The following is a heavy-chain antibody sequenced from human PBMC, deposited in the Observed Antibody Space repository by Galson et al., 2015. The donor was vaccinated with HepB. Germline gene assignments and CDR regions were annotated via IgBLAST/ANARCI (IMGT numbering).Heavy chain of an antibody. V-gene: IGHV4-34*01. D-gene: IGHD2-21*02. CDR1: GGSFSGYY. CDR2: INHSGST. Sequence: ETLSLTCAVYGGSFSGYYWSWIRQPPGKGLEWIGEINHSGSTNYNPSLKSRVTISVDTSKNQFSLKLSSVTAADTAVYYCARGGGSCGGDCYTDYWGQGTLVTVSS. J-gene: IGHJ4*02. CDR3: ARGGGSCGGDCYTDY.